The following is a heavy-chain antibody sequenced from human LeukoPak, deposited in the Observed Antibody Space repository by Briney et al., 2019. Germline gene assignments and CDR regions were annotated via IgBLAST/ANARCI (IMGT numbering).Heavy chain of an antibody. CDR3: ARGHTYCSGGNCYFDY. J-gene: IGHJ4*02. CDR1: GYTFTAYY. V-gene: IGHV1-2*06. D-gene: IGHD2-15*01. CDR2: LNPNNGGT. Sequence: ASVKVSCKASGYTFTAYYIHWVRRAPGQGLEWMGRLNPNNGGTNFAQNFQGRVTMTRDTSISTAFMELNRLTSDDTAVYYCARGHTYCSGGNCYFDYWGQGTLVTVSS.